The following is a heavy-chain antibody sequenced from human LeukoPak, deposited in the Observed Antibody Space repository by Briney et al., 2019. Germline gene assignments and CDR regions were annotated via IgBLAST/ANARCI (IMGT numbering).Heavy chain of an antibody. CDR1: GFTFSNYW. CDR2: IKQDGGEK. D-gene: IGHD2/OR15-2a*01. V-gene: IGHV3-7*01. CDR3: ARGYGLSCASTTCAGAFDI. Sequence: GGSLRLSCEASGFTFSNYWMNWVRQAPGRGLEGVAYIKQDGGEKLYVDSVKGRFTVSRDNTRDSLYLELNSLRDEDTAVYYCARGYGLSCASTTCAGAFDIWGQGTMVTVSS. J-gene: IGHJ3*02.